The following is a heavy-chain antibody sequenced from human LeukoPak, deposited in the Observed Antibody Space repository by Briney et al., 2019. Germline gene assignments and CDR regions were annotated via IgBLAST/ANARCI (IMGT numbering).Heavy chain of an antibody. J-gene: IGHJ4*02. V-gene: IGHV3-30-3*01. D-gene: IGHD3-16*02. CDR2: ISYDGSNK. CDR3: ARVGSYGFSGFDY. CDR1: GFAFSSYT. Sequence: GGSLRLSCAASGFAFSSYTLHWVRQAPGKGLEWVAVISYDGSNKHYADFVKGRFTVSRDNSKNTLYLQMNSLRVEDTAVYNCARVGSYGFSGFDYWGQGTLVTVSS.